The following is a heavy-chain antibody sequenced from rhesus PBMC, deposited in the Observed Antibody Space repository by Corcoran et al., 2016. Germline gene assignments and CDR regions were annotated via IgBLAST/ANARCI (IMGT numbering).Heavy chain of an antibody. CDR1: GGSISSNY. CDR2: IRSGGST. CDR3: AGGGSIQRVSWSGLDS. V-gene: IGHV4-160*01. D-gene: IGHD5-24*01. Sequence: QVQLQQWGEGLVKPSETLSLTCAVYGGSISSNYWSWIRQPPGKGLEWIGRIRSGGSTNYNPALKSRVTISIDTSKNPFSLKLSSVTAADTAVYYCAGGGSIQRVSWSGLDSWGQGVVVTVSS. J-gene: IGHJ6*01.